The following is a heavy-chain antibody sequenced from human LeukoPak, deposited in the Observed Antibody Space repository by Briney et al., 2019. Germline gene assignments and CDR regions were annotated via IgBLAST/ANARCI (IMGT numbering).Heavy chain of an antibody. Sequence: SETLSLTCTVSGGSISSYYWSWIRQPPGKGLEWIGYIYYSGSTKYNPSLKSRVTTSVDTSKNQFSLNLNSVTAADTAVYYCALDSSGWSDDSFDIWGQGTMVTVSS. CDR3: ALDSSGWSDDSFDI. CDR2: IYYSGST. CDR1: GGSISSYY. J-gene: IGHJ3*02. V-gene: IGHV4-59*01. D-gene: IGHD6-13*01.